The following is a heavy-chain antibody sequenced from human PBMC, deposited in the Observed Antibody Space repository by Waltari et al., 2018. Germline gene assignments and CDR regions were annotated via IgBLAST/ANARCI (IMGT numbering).Heavy chain of an antibody. Sequence: VQPVQSGAAVKKPGSAVKVSCKSSAGTFSSHVISWLRPAPGQGLEWMGGLTPIFGTTNYAQKFQGRVTITADESTSTAYMELSSLRSDDSAVYYCARGGAGSIVVLEPAAGFHPFDIWGQGTLVTVSS. CDR3: ARGGAGSIVVLEPAAGFHPFDI. CDR2: LTPIFGTT. D-gene: IGHD2-2*01. V-gene: IGHV1-69*01. J-gene: IGHJ3*02. CDR1: AGTFSSHV.